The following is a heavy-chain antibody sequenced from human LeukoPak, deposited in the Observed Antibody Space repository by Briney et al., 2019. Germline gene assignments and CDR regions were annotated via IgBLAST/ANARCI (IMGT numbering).Heavy chain of an antibody. V-gene: IGHV3-23*01. D-gene: IGHD5-12*01. Sequence: PGGSLRLSCTASGFTFGDYAMSWFRQAPGKGLEWVSGFSVSDATTYYADSVKGRFTISRDNSKNTLYLQINSLRAEDTAVYYCARGGPTIPDYWGQGTLVTVSS. CDR1: GFTFGDYA. CDR3: ARGGPTIPDY. J-gene: IGHJ4*02. CDR2: FSVSDATT.